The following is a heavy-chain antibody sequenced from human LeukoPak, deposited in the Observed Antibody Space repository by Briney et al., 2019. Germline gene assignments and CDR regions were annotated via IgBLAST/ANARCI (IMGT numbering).Heavy chain of an antibody. V-gene: IGHV3-23*01. D-gene: IGHD6-19*01. J-gene: IGHJ4*02. CDR2: ISNSGGST. CDR1: GFTFRSYA. Sequence: GGSLRLSCAASGFTFRSYAMTWVRQAPGKALEWVSGISNSGGSTYYADSAKGRFTISRDNSKNTLFLQMNSLRAEDTAVYYCAKALGSGWSRVPSNFEYWGQGTLVTVSS. CDR3: AKALGSGWSRVPSNFEY.